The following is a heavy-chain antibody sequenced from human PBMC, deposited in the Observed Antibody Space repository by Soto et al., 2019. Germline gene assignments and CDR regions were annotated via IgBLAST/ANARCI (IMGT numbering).Heavy chain of an antibody. CDR1: GGSVSSGSYY. Sequence: SETLSLTCTVSGGSVSSGSYYWSWIRQPPGKGLEWIGYIYYSGSTNYNPSLKSRVTISVDTSKNQFSLKLSSVTAADTAVYYCARESPAAGVDYWRQGTLVTVSS. CDR3: ARESPAAGVDY. J-gene: IGHJ4*02. V-gene: IGHV4-61*01. D-gene: IGHD2-15*01. CDR2: IYYSGST.